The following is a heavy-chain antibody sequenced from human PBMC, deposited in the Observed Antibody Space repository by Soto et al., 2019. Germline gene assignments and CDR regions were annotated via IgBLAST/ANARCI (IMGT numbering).Heavy chain of an antibody. CDR1: GFTFSNYG. D-gene: IGHD2-15*01. V-gene: IGHV3-33*01. J-gene: IGHJ6*02. CDR3: ASEYCSGGSCYYYGMDV. Sequence: QVQLVESGGGVVQPGRSLRLSCAASGFTFSNYGMHWVRQAPGKGLEWVAVIWYDGSNKYYADSVKGRFTISRDNSKNTLYLQMNILRAEDTAVYYCASEYCSGGSCYYYGMDVWGQGTTVTVSS. CDR2: IWYDGSNK.